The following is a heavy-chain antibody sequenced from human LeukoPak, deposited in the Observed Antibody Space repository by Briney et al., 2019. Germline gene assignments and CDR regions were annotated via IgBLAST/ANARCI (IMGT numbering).Heavy chain of an antibody. V-gene: IGHV4-34*01. J-gene: IGHJ6*03. CDR3: ARQDKDIWNYYNTDV. Sequence: PSETLSLTCAVSGGSLIDYYWSWIRQPPGKGLEWIGEISHSGSTRYSPSLKSRVTVSVDTSNNQFFLNLTSVTAADTAVYYCARQDKDIWNYYNTDVWGKGTTVTVSS. D-gene: IGHD2-15*01. CDR2: ISHSGST. CDR1: GGSLIDYY.